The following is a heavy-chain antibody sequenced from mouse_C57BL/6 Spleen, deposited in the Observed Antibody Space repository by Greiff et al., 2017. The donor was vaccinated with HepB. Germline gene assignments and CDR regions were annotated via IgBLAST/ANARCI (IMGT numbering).Heavy chain of an antibody. J-gene: IGHJ2*01. CDR3: TTRGYYGSSLDY. D-gene: IGHD1-1*01. CDR2: IDPENGDT. V-gene: IGHV14-4*01. CDR1: GFNIKDDY. Sequence: EVKLVESGAELVRPGASVKLSCTASGFNIKDDYMHWVKQRPEQGLEWIGWIDPENGDTEYASKFQGKATITADTSSNTAYLQLSSLTSEDTAVYYCTTRGYYGSSLDYWGQGTTLTVSS.